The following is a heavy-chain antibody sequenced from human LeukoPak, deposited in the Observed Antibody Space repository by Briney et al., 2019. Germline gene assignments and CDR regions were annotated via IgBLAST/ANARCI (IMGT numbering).Heavy chain of an antibody. J-gene: IGHJ4*02. CDR3: ARGPRITYYYDSSGSPDFDY. CDR1: GGSFSGYY. V-gene: IGHV4-34*01. Sequence: SETLSLICAVYGGSFSGYYWSWIRQPPGKGLEWIGEINHSGSTNYNPSLRSRVTISVDTSKNQFSLKLSSVTAADTAVYYCARGPRITYYYDSSGSPDFDYWGQGTLVTVSS. CDR2: INHSGST. D-gene: IGHD3-22*01.